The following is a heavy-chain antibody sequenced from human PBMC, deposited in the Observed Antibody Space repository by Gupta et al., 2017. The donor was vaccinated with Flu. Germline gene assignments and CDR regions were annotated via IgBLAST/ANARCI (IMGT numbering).Heavy chain of an antibody. D-gene: IGHD6-13*01. CDR2: ISYDGSNK. Sequence: QVQLVESGGGVVQPGRSLRLSCAASGFTFSSYGMHWVRQAPGKGLEWVAVISYDGSNKYYADSVKGRFTISRDNSKNTLYLQMNSLRAEDTAVYYCAKGAQQSDYYYGMDVWGQGTTVTVSS. CDR1: GFTFSSYG. CDR3: AKGAQQSDYYYGMDV. J-gene: IGHJ6*02. V-gene: IGHV3-30*18.